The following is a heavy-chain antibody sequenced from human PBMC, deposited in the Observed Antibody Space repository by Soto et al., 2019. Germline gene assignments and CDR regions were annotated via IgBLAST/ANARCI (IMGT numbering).Heavy chain of an antibody. CDR2: IYHSGST. CDR1: GGSISSGGYS. V-gene: IGHV4-30-2*01. Sequence: NPSETLSLTCAVSGGSISSGGYSWSWIRQPPGKGLEWIGYIYHSGSTYYNPSLKSRVTISVDRSKNQFSLKLSSVTAADTAVYYCARAYSYCGGDCYYYFDYWGQGTLVTAPQ. J-gene: IGHJ4*02. D-gene: IGHD2-21*02. CDR3: ARAYSYCGGDCYYYFDY.